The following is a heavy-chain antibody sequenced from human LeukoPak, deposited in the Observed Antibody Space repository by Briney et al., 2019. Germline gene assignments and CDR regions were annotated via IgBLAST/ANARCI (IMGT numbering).Heavy chain of an antibody. V-gene: IGHV1-18*01. CDR3: ARDLAVLGVVFTSYMDV. CDR2: ISTYSGNT. CDR1: GYTFIIHG. Sequence: ASVTVSFTASGYTFIIHGITWVRQAPGQGLEWMGWISTYSGNTHYAQKFQGRVTLAKDTSTTTAYLELRSLRSDDTAVYYCARDLAVLGVVFTSYMDVWGQGTPVTVSS. D-gene: IGHD3-3*01. J-gene: IGHJ6*03.